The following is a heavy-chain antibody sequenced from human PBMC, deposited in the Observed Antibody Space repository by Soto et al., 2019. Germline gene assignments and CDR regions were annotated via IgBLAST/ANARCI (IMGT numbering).Heavy chain of an antibody. J-gene: IGHJ4*02. V-gene: IGHV3-13*01. CDR3: ARGTTMIVLN. Sequence: GGSLRLPWTAAGLTCISYGSHWVRQATGKGLEWVSAIGTAGDTYYPGSVKGRFTISRENAKNSLYLQMNSLRAEDTAVYYCARGTTMIVLNWGQGTLVTVSS. CDR1: GLTCISYG. D-gene: IGHD3-22*01. CDR2: IGTAGDT.